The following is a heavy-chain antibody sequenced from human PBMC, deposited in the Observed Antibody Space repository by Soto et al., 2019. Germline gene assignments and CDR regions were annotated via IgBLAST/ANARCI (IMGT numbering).Heavy chain of an antibody. CDR2: ISHDGANK. CDR1: GFTFSSYA. D-gene: IGHD2-21*02. J-gene: IGHJ4*02. Sequence: QVQLVESGGGRVQPGKSLRLSCAASGFTFSSYAMHWFRQAPGRGLEWLALISHDGANKYHANSVKGRFSISRDNSKNTLFLHMNSLRVEDTAVYYCARDHRDFFWGQGTLVSVSS. CDR3: ARDHRDFF. V-gene: IGHV3-30-3*01.